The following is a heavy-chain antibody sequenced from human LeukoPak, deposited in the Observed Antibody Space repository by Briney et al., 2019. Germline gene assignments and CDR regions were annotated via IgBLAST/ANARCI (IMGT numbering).Heavy chain of an antibody. Sequence: GDSLRLSCVASGFTFSNYPMTWVRQFPGKGLQWVSTIDGSGGATHYADSVKGRFTISRDNSKNTLYLQLNSLRAEDTAIYYCATDVNSFGDFFGYWGQGTLVTVSS. CDR2: IDGSGGAT. V-gene: IGHV3-23*01. CDR1: GFTFSNYP. CDR3: ATDVNSFGDFFGY. D-gene: IGHD3-3*01. J-gene: IGHJ4*02.